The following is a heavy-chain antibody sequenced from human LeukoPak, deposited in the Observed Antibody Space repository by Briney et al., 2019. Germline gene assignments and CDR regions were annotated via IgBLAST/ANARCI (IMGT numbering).Heavy chain of an antibody. CDR1: GGSSSGYY. V-gene: IGHV4-34*01. D-gene: IGHD3-22*01. CDR3: ARSTSGYPFDY. CDR2: INHSGST. Sequence: PSETLSLTCAVYGGSSSGYYWSWIRQPPGKGLEWIGEINHSGSTNYNPSLKSRVTISVDTSKNQFSLKLSSVTAADTAVYYRARSTSGYPFDYWGQGTLVTVSS. J-gene: IGHJ4*02.